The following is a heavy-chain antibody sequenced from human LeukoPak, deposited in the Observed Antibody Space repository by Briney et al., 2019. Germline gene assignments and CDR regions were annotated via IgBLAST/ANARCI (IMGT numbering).Heavy chain of an antibody. CDR1: RFTGPPFSSHW. J-gene: IGHJ6*02. CDR3: ATDNWYVMNL. Sequence: GGSLRLSCAASRFTGPPFSSHWMHWVRQAPGKGLMWVAHINGDGTMTTYADSVEGRFTISRDNAKNTLFLQMDSLRVEDTAVYYCATDNWYVMNLWGQGATATVSS. CDR2: INGDGTMT. D-gene: IGHD1-20*01. V-gene: IGHV3-74*01.